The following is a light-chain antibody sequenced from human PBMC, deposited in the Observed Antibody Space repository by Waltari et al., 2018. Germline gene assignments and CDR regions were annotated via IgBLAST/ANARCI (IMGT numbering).Light chain of an antibody. CDR1: QAIFDY. CDR2: AVS. CDR3: VQYDTYPRT. J-gene: IGKJ1*01. Sequence: DIQMTQSPSSVSASVGDTVTITCRASQAIFDYVAWFQQRPGKAPRSLLYAVSSLQTGVSSRFSGSGSITDFTLTIHSLQPEDFATYYCVQYDTYPRTFGQGTTVEF. V-gene: IGKV1-16*01.